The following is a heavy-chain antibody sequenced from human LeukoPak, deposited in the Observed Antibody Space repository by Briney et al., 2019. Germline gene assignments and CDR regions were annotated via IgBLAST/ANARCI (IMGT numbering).Heavy chain of an antibody. V-gene: IGHV4-61*02. CDR2: IYTSGIT. CDR1: GGSISSGSYY. Sequence: SETLSLTCTVSGGSISSGSYYWSWIRQPAGKGLEWIGRIYTSGITNYNPSLKSRVTISVDTSKNQFSLKLSSVTAADTAVYYCARRPDIVVVPAAKGGCYYYYYMDVWGKGTTVTISS. D-gene: IGHD2-2*01. CDR3: ARRPDIVVVPAAKGGCYYYYYMDV. J-gene: IGHJ6*03.